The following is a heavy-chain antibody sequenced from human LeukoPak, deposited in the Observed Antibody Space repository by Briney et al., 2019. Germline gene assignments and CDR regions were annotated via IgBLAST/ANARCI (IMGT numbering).Heavy chain of an antibody. V-gene: IGHV1-46*01. CDR2: INPSGGST. CDR1: GYTFTSYY. D-gene: IGHD4-17*01. Sequence: GASVKVSFKASGYTFTSYYMHWVRQAPGQGLEWMGIINPSGGSTSYAQKFQGRVTMTRDTSTSTVYMELSSLRSEDTAVYYCARDPGTRGAELDCMDVWGQGTTVTVSS. J-gene: IGHJ6*02. CDR3: ARDPGTRGAELDCMDV.